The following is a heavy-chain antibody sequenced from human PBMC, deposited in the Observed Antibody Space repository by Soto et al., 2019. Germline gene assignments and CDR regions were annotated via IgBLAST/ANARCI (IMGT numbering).Heavy chain of an antibody. J-gene: IGHJ6*02. CDR3: ARGGGPDIAYGMDV. CDR1: GGSISSINW. D-gene: IGHD5-12*01. CDR2: IYHSGST. V-gene: IGHV4-4*02. Sequence: QVQLQESGPGLVKPSGTLSLTCAVSGGSISSINWWSWVRQPPGKGLKWIGEIYHSGSTTYNPSLKSRVTISVDKSKYQFSLKLKSVTAADTAIYYCARGGGPDIAYGMDVWGQGTTVIVSS.